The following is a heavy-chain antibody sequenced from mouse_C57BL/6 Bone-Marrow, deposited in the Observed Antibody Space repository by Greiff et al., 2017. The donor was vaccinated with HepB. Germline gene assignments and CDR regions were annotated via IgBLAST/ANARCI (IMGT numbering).Heavy chain of an antibody. CDR1: GYTFTVYE. CDR3: SGPHAQHEYWYFEG. J-gene: IGHJ1*03. D-gene: IGHD1-3*01. V-gene: IGHV1-15*01. CDR2: IDPETGGT. Sequence: QVQLQQSGAELVRPGASVTLSCKASGYTFTVYEMHWVKQTPVHGLEWIGAIDPETGGTAYNQKFKGKAILTADKPSNTASMELRSLTSEDSAVYYCSGPHAQHEYWYFEGWGTAPTVT.